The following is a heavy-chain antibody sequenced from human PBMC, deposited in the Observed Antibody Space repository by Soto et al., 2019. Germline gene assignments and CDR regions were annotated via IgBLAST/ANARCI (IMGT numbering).Heavy chain of an antibody. CDR3: ARARNRYFDY. CDR1: GGSMTTGSYF. J-gene: IGHJ4*02. Sequence: SETLSLTCNVYGGSMTTGSYFWSWIRQPPGKGLEWIGYVFRSGSINYSPSFKSRVTISIDTSKNQFSLMLKSVTAADTAVYFCARARNRYFDYWGQGALVTVSS. D-gene: IGHD1-1*01. CDR2: VFRSGSI. V-gene: IGHV4-61*01.